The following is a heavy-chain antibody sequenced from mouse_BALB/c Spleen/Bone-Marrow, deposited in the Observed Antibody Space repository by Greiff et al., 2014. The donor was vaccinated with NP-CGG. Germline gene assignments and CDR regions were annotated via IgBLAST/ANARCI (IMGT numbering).Heavy chain of an antibody. CDR1: GYTFTDYA. CDR3: ARGIYYDSTWFAY. J-gene: IGHJ3*01. V-gene: IGHV1-67*01. D-gene: IGHD2-4*01. CDR2: ISTYSGNT. Sequence: VKLMESGPELVRPGVSVKISCKGSGYTFTDYAMHWVKQSHAKSLGWIGVISTYSGNTNYNQKFKGKATMTVDKSSSTAYMELARLTSEDSAIYYCARGIYYDSTWFAYWGQGTLVTVSA.